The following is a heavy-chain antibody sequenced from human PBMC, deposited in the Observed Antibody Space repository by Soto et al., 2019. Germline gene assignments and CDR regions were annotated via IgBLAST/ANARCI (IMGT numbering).Heavy chain of an antibody. CDR3: ASAPAGDFWSGYSSMDV. CDR2: IIPIFGTA. CDR1: GGTLSSCA. Sequence: SVKVSCEASGGTLSSCAIRWVRQAPGQGLEWMGGIIPIFGTANYAQKFQGRVTITADESTSTAYMELSSLRSEDTAVYYCASAPAGDFWSGYSSMDVWGQGTTVTVSS. D-gene: IGHD3-3*01. V-gene: IGHV1-69*13. J-gene: IGHJ6*02.